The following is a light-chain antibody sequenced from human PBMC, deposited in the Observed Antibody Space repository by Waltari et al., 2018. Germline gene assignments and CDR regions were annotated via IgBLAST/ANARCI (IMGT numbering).Light chain of an antibody. J-gene: IGKJ3*01. Sequence: VTITCRASKGISSYLAWYQQKPGKAPKLLIYAASTLQSGVPSRFSGSGSGTDFTLTISSLQPEDFATYYCQQLIFTFGPGTKVDIK. CDR2: AAS. CDR3: QQLIFT. CDR1: KGISSY. V-gene: IGKV1-9*01.